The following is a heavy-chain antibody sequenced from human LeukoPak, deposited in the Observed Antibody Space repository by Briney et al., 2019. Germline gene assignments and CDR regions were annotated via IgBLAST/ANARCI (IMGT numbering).Heavy chain of an antibody. D-gene: IGHD3-10*01. CDR3: ARVVSTWFGEMSYDAFDI. CDR1: GFTFSSYS. J-gene: IGHJ3*02. Sequence: GGSLRLSCAASGFTFSSYSMNWVRQAPGKGLEWVSSISSSSSYIYYADSVKDRFTISRDNAKNSLYLQMNSLRAEDTAVYYCARVVSTWFGEMSYDAFDIWGQGTMVTVSS. CDR2: ISSSSSYI. V-gene: IGHV3-21*01.